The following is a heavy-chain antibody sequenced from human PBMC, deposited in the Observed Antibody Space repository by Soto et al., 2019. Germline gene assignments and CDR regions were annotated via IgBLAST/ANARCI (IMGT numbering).Heavy chain of an antibody. D-gene: IGHD3-9*01. CDR3: ARDVVWGSYYDILTGYSAPFDI. Sequence: QVQLVESGGGVVQPGRSLRLSCAASGFTFSSYGMHWVRQAPGKGLEWVAVIWYDGSNKYYADSVKGRFTISRDNSKNTLYLKMNSLRAEDTAVYYCARDVVWGSYYDILTGYSAPFDIWGQGTMVTVSS. V-gene: IGHV3-33*01. CDR1: GFTFSSYG. J-gene: IGHJ3*02. CDR2: IWYDGSNK.